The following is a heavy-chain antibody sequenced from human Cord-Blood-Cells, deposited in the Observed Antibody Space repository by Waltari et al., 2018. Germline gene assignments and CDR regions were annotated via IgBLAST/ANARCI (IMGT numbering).Heavy chain of an antibody. V-gene: IGHV4-38-2*01. CDR1: GYSISSGYY. J-gene: IGHJ4*02. CDR2: VYHSGSP. D-gene: IGHD5-12*01. CDR3: ARLWLRYFDY. Sequence: QVQLQESGPGLVKPSETLSLTCAVSGYSISSGYYWGWIRQPPGKGLEWIGSVYHSGSPYYNASLKIRFTTSVDTSKNPFSLKLSSVTAADTAVYYCARLWLRYFDYWGQGTLVTVSS.